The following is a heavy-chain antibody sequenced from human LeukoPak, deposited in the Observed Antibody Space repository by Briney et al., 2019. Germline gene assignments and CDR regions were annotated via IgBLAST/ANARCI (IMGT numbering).Heavy chain of an antibody. CDR3: AKVGRELAVDY. CDR1: RFTFSSYV. D-gene: IGHD1-26*01. J-gene: IGHJ4*02. V-gene: IGHV3-23*01. CDR2: ISGSGGST. Sequence: PGGSLRLSCAASRFTFSSYVMSWGRQAPGKGLEWVSAISGSGGSTYYADSVKSRFTISRDNSKNTLYLQMNSLRAEDTAVYYCAKVGRELAVDYWGQGTLVTVSS.